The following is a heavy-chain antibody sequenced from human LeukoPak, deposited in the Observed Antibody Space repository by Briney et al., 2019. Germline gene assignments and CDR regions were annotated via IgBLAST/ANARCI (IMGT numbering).Heavy chain of an antibody. V-gene: IGHV1-46*01. Sequence: ASVKVSCKASGYMFTKYYIHWVRQAPGQGLEWMGIINPSGGSTSHAQKFQGRVTMTRDTSTSTVYMELSSLRSEDTALYYCARDPSSYSSGWYIAFDIWGQGTMVTVSS. CDR2: INPSGGST. CDR1: GYMFTKYY. D-gene: IGHD6-19*01. J-gene: IGHJ3*02. CDR3: ARDPSSYSSGWYIAFDI.